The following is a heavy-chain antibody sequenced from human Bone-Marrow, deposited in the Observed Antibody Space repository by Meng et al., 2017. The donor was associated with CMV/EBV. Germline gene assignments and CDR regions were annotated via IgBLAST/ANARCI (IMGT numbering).Heavy chain of an antibody. Sequence: KTLTGYYKQWVRQAPGQGLEWMGWINTNSGGTNYAQKFQGRVTMTRDTSISTAYMELSRLRSDDTAVYYCARVTYYYDSSGYSYDYWGQGTLVTVSS. D-gene: IGHD3-22*01. CDR2: INTNSGGT. J-gene: IGHJ4*02. CDR3: ARVTYYYDSSGYSYDY. CDR1: KTLTGYY. V-gene: IGHV1-2*02.